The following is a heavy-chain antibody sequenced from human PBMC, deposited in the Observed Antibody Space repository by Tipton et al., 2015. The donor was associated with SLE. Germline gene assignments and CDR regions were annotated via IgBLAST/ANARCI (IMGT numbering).Heavy chain of an antibody. D-gene: IGHD1-26*01. CDR1: GFTFSTYA. CDR3: ARETGGAWENGWFDP. J-gene: IGHJ5*02. V-gene: IGHV3-30-3*01. CDR2: ISYDGSNK. Sequence: SLRLSCAASGFTFSTYAMHWVRQAPGKGLEWVAVISYDGSNKYYADSVKGRFTISRDNSENTLYLQMNSLRAEDTAVYYCARETGGAWENGWFDPWGQGTLVTVSS.